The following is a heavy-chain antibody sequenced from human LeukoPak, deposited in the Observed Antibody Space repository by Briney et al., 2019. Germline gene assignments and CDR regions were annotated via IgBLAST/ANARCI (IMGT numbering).Heavy chain of an antibody. CDR2: IKQDGSEK. CDR3: AREGISYDILTGYFPLAFDI. J-gene: IGHJ3*02. D-gene: IGHD3-9*01. CDR1: GFTFSNYE. Sequence: GGSLRLSCAASGFTFSNYEMNWVRQAPGKGLEWVANIKQDGSEKYYADSVKGRFTISRDNAKNSLYLQMNSLRAEDTAVYYCAREGISYDILTGYFPLAFDIWGQGTMVTVSS. V-gene: IGHV3-7*04.